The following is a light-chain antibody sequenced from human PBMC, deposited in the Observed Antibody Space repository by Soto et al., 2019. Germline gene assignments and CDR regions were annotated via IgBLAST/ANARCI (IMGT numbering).Light chain of an antibody. CDR1: QSVGSRF. Sequence: PGERATLSCRASQSVGSRFLAWYQQKPGQAPRLLIYGASIRATGVPARFSGSGSGTAFTLTITSLQSEDFALYYCQQCDNWPLITFGQGTRLEIK. V-gene: IGKV3-15*01. CDR3: QQCDNWPLIT. J-gene: IGKJ5*01. CDR2: GAS.